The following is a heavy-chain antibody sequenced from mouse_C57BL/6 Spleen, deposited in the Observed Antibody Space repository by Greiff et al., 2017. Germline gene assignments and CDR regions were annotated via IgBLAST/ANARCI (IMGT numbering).Heavy chain of an antibody. D-gene: IGHD1-1*01. Sequence: VQLQQSGPGLVAPSQSLSITCTVSGFSLTSYAISWVRQPPGKGLEWLGVIWTGGGTNYNSALKSRLSISKDNSKSQVFLKMNSLQTDDTARYYCARNYPYYYGSSYDWYFDVWGTGTTVTVSS. CDR3: ARNYPYYYGSSYDWYFDV. V-gene: IGHV2-9-1*01. CDR2: IWTGGGT. CDR1: GFSLTSYA. J-gene: IGHJ1*03.